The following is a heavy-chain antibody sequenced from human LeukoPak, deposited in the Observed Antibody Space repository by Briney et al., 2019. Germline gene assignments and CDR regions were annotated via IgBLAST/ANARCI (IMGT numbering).Heavy chain of an antibody. Sequence: QPGGPLRLSCAASGFTFSSYAMHWVRQAPGKGLEWVAVISYDGSNKYYADSVKGRFTISRDNFKNTLYLQMSSLRAEDTAVYYCAREDATIFGSPEAYWGQGTLVTVSS. V-gene: IGHV3-30-3*01. CDR3: AREDATIFGSPEAY. D-gene: IGHD3-3*01. CDR1: GFTFSSYA. CDR2: ISYDGSNK. J-gene: IGHJ4*02.